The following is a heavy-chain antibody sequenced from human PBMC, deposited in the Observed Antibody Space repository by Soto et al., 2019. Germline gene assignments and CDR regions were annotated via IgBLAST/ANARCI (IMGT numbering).Heavy chain of an antibody. D-gene: IGHD5-18*01. V-gene: IGHV1-18*01. Sequence: ASVKVSCKASGYTFTSYGISWVRQAPGQGLEWMGWISAYNGNTNYAQKLQGRVTMTTDTSTSTAYMELRSLRSDDAAVYYCARPYSYGLRHAFDIWGQGTMVTVSS. CDR3: ARPYSYGLRHAFDI. CDR2: ISAYNGNT. CDR1: GYTFTSYG. J-gene: IGHJ3*02.